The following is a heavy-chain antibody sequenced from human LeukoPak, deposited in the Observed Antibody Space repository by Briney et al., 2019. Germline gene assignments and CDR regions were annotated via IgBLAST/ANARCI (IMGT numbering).Heavy chain of an antibody. D-gene: IGHD2-21*02. CDR3: AKDFVVVPGNVNYFDY. J-gene: IGHJ4*02. CDR1: GFNFNYA. CDR2: ISGGGDDT. V-gene: IGHV3-23*01. Sequence: PGGSLRLSCAASGFNFNYAMSWVRQAPGKGLEWVSSISGGGDDTFYADSVRGRFTVSRDNSKNTMYVQMKSLRAEDTAVYYCAKDFVVVPGNVNYFDYWGQGTLVTVSS.